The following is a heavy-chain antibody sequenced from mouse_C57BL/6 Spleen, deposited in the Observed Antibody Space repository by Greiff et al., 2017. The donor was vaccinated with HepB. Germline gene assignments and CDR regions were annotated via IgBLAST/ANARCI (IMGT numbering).Heavy chain of an antibody. D-gene: IGHD4-1*01. CDR3: AREGANCDSSDYFDY. CDR2: ISYDGSN. V-gene: IGHV3-6*01. J-gene: IGHJ2*01. CDR1: GYSITSGYY. Sequence: DVQLQESGPGLVKPSQSLSLTCSVTGYSITSGYYWNWIRQFPGNKLEWMGYISYDGSNNYNPTFKNQITITRDTSKNQAFLKLNSVTTEDTATYYCAREGANCDSSDYFDYWGQGTTLTVSA.